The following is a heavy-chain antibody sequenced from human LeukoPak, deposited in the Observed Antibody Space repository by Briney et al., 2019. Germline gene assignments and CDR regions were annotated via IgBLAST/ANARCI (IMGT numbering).Heavy chain of an antibody. CDR3: ARQGHALDY. V-gene: IGHV3-64*01. CDR2: ISSNGGST. D-gene: IGHD3-16*01. J-gene: IGHJ4*02. CDR1: GFTFSSYA. Sequence: GGSLRLSCAASGFTFSSYAMHWVRQAPGKGLEYVSAISSNGGSTYYANSVKGRFTNSRDNSKNTLYLQMGGLRAEDMAVYYCARQGHALDYWGQGTLVTVSS.